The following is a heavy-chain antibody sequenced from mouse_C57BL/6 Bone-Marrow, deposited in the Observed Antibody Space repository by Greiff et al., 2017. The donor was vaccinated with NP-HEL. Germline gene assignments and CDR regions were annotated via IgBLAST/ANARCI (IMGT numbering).Heavy chain of an antibody. J-gene: IGHJ4*01. CDR1: GYTFTDYE. V-gene: IGHV1-15*01. CDR3: AWRYYGSSPYAMDY. CDR2: IDPETGGT. Sequence: QVQLQQSGAELVRPGASVTLSCKASGYTFTDYEMHWVKQTPVHGLEWIGAIDPETGGTAYNQKFKGKATLTADKSSSTAYMQLSSLTSEDSAVDYGAWRYYGSSPYAMDYWGQGTSVTVSS. D-gene: IGHD1-1*01.